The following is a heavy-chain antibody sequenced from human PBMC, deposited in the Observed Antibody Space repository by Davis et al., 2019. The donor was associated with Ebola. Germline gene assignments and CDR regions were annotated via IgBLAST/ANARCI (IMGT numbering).Heavy chain of an antibody. CDR3: ARANLHPTPFDS. J-gene: IGHJ4*02. CDR2: IYRGGPT. Sequence: PGGSLRLSCAASGFTFSSYAMSWVRQAPGKGLEWVSVIYRGGPTHYADSVKGRFTISRDSSENTLYLQMNSLRAEDTAVYYCARANLHPTPFDSWGQGTLVTVSS. V-gene: IGHV3-66*01. CDR1: GFTFSSYA.